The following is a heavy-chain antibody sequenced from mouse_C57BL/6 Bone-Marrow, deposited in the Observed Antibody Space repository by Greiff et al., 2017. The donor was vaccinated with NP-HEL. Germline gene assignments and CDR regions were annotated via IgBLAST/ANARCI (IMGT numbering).Heavy chain of an antibody. V-gene: IGHV14-4*01. CDR2: IDPENGDT. CDR1: GFNIKDDY. Sequence: EVQLQQSGAELVRPGASVKLSCTASGFNIKDDYMHWVKQRPEQGLEWIGWIDPENGDTEYASKFQGKATITADTSSNTAYLQLSSLTSEDTAVYYCTTEGYYGSTWFAYWGQGTLVTVSA. CDR3: TTEGYYGSTWFAY. J-gene: IGHJ3*01. D-gene: IGHD1-1*01.